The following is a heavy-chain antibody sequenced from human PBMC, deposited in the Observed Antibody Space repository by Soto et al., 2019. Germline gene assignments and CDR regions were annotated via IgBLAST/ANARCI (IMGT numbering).Heavy chain of an antibody. J-gene: IGHJ6*02. CDR3: AREKELLWFGELCGMDV. D-gene: IGHD3-10*01. CDR1: GFTFSSYS. V-gene: IGHV3-21*01. Sequence: KPGGSLRLSCAASGFTFSSYSMNWVRQAPGKGLEWVSSISSSSSYIYYADSVKGRFTISRDNAKNSLYLQMNSLRAEDTAVYYCAREKELLWFGELCGMDVWGQGTTVTVSS. CDR2: ISSSSSYI.